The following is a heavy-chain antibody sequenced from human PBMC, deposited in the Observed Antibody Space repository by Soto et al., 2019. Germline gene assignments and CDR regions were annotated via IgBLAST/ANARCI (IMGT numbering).Heavy chain of an antibody. CDR1: GYTFASYY. Sequence: ASVKVSCKASGYTFASYYMHWVRQAPGQGREWMGIINPSGGSTSYAQKFQGRVTMTRDTSTSTVYMELSSLRSEDTAVYYCARDLGYSYGYSSLDVWGQGTTVTSP. CDR3: ARDLGYSYGYSSLDV. D-gene: IGHD5-18*01. J-gene: IGHJ6*02. V-gene: IGHV1-46*01. CDR2: INPSGGST.